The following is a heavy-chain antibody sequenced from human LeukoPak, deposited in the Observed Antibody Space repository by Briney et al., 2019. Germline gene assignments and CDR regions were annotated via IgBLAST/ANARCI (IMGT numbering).Heavy chain of an antibody. CDR3: ARVLRYCSGGNCYSGGLGYMDV. CDR2: ISSSSSYI. CDR1: GFTFSSYS. D-gene: IGHD2-15*01. Sequence: PGGSLRLSCAASGFTFSSYSMNWVRKAPGKGLEWVSFISSSSSYIYYADSVKGRFTISRDNAKNSLFLQMNSLRAEDTAVNYCARVLRYCSGGNCYSGGLGYMDVWGKGTTVTISS. V-gene: IGHV3-21*04. J-gene: IGHJ6*03.